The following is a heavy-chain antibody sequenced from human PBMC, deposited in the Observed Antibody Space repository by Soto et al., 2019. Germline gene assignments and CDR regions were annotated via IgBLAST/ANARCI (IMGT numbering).Heavy chain of an antibody. Sequence: GGSLRLSCAASGFTFGSYWMHWVRQAPGKGLVRVSRIKSDGSHASYADSVKGRFTISRDNAKNTLYLQMNSLRAEDTAVYYCARDYYSSGDYWGQGTLVTVSS. V-gene: IGHV3-74*01. CDR1: GFTFGSYW. D-gene: IGHD6-19*01. CDR3: ARDYYSSGDY. J-gene: IGHJ4*02. CDR2: IKSDGSHA.